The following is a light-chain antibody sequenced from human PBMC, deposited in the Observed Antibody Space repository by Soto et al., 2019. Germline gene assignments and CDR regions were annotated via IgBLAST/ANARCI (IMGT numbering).Light chain of an antibody. V-gene: IGLV2-14*01. CDR3: SAYAGSNTFVV. CDR1: SSDIGSYNF. CDR2: EVN. J-gene: IGLJ1*01. Sequence: LTQPASVSGSPGQSITISCTGTSSDIGSYNFVSWYQQHPDKAPKLMVYEVNNRPSGISNRFSGSKSGNTASLTISGLQSEDEAEYFCSAYAGSNTFVVFGTGTKVTVL.